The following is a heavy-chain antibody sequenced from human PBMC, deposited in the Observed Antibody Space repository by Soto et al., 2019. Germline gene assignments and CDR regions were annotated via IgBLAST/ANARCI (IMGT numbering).Heavy chain of an antibody. CDR1: GFTFSDYS. CDR3: ARIYYESRGPTKYRAFDF. CDR2: IKQDGGEE. J-gene: IGHJ3*01. Sequence: EVQLVESGGGLVQPGGSLRLCCVASGFTFSDYSMSWVRQSPGKGLEGVANIKQDGGEEDYVDSVKGRLTISRDNAKNSLYLQMNSLRAEDTAVYYCARIYYESRGPTKYRAFDFWGQGTMVTVSS. V-gene: IGHV3-7*01. D-gene: IGHD3-22*01.